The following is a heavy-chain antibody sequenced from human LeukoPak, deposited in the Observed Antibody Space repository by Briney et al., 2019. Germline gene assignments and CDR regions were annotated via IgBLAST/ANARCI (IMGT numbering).Heavy chain of an antibody. V-gene: IGHV1-2*02. CDR2: INPKSGGT. Sequence: GASVKVSCKASGYSFTGYYLDWVRQAPGQGLEWMGWINPKSGGTNYAQKLQGRVTMTTDTSTSTAYMELRSLRSDDTAVYYCARVAAAGIFWYSYGPFPFDYWGQGTLVTVSS. CDR1: GYSFTGYY. CDR3: ARVAAAGIFWYSYGPFPFDY. J-gene: IGHJ4*02. D-gene: IGHD6-13*01.